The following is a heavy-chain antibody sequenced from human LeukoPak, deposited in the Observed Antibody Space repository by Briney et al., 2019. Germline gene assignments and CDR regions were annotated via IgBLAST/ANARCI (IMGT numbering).Heavy chain of an antibody. CDR1: GYTLTELS. CDR2: FDPEDGET. CDR3: ATIPSEYYDYVWGSYRSPWFDP. D-gene: IGHD3-16*02. J-gene: IGHJ5*02. Sequence: ASVKVSCKVSGYTLTELSMHWVRQAPGKGLEWMGGFDPEDGETIYAQKFQGRVTMTEDTSTDTAYMELSSLRSEDTAVYYCATIPSEYYDYVWGSYRSPWFDPWGQGTLVTVSS. V-gene: IGHV1-24*01.